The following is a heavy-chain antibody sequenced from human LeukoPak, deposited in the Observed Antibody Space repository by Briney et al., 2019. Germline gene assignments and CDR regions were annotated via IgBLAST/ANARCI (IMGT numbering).Heavy chain of an antibody. CDR3: ARDELPMTMVRGVRGFDP. CDR2: IYYSGST. V-gene: IGHV4-39*01. D-gene: IGHD3-10*01. Sequence: SETLSLTCTVSGGSISSSSYYWGWIRQPPGKGLEWFGSIYYSGSTYYNPSLKSRVTISVDTSKNQFSLKLSSVTAADTAVYYCARDELPMTMVRGVRGFDPWGQGTLVTVSS. J-gene: IGHJ5*02. CDR1: GGSISSSSYY.